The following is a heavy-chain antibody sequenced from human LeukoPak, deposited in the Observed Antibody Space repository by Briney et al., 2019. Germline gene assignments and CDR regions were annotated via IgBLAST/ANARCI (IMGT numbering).Heavy chain of an antibody. CDR3: GRGAYSGYEFDC. V-gene: IGHV5-51*07. CDR2: IYPGDSDT. J-gene: IGHJ4*02. CDR1: GYSFSTSW. D-gene: IGHD5-12*01. Sequence: AESLNISCRASGYSFSTSWIGWVHQMPGKGLEWMGVIYPGDSDTRYSPSFQGQVTFSADKSISTAYLQWSSLEASDTAMYFCGRGAYSGYEFDCWGQGTLVSVSS.